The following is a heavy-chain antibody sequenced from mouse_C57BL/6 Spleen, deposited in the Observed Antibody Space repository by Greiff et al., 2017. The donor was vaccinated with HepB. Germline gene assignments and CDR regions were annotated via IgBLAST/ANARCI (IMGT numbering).Heavy chain of an antibody. V-gene: IGHV1-52*01. CDR2: IDPSDSET. Sequence: QVQLQQPGAELVRPGSSVKLSCKASGYTFTSYWMHWVKQRPIQGLEWIGNIDPSDSETHYNQKFKDKATLTVDKSSSTAYMQLSSLTSEDSAVYYWASDSLYGSSYWYFDVWGTGTTVTVSS. CDR1: GYTFTSYW. CDR3: ASDSLYGSSYWYFDV. J-gene: IGHJ1*03. D-gene: IGHD1-1*01.